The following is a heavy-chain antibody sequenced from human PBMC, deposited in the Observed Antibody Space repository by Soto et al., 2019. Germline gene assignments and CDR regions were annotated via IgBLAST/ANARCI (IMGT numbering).Heavy chain of an antibody. J-gene: IGHJ4*02. V-gene: IGHV3-21*01. CDR1: GFTFSSYS. CDR3: ARDRVATNYFDY. CDR2: ISSSSSYI. Sequence: GSLRLSCAASGFTFSSYSMNWVRQAPGKGLEWVSSISSSSSYIYYADSVKGRFTISRDNAKNSLYLQMNSLRAEDTAVYYCARDRVATNYFDYWGQGTLVTVSS. D-gene: IGHD5-12*01.